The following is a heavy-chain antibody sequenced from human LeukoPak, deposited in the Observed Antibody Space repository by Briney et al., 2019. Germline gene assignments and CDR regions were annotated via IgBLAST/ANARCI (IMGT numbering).Heavy chain of an antibody. Sequence: ASVKVSCMASGYTFTSYGISWVRQAPGQGLEWMGWISAYNGNTNYAQKLQGRVTMTTDTSTSTAYMELRSLRSDDTALYYCAKDSRYPEMAKYFDYWGQGTLVTVSS. CDR1: GYTFTSYG. J-gene: IGHJ4*02. CDR2: ISAYNGNT. CDR3: AKDSRYPEMAKYFDY. D-gene: IGHD5-24*01. V-gene: IGHV1-18*01.